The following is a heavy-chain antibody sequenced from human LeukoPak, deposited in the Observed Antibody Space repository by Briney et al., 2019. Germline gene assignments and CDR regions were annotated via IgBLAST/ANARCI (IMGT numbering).Heavy chain of an antibody. CDR1: GVSISSYY. Sequence: KPSATLSLTCTVSGVSISSYYWSWIRPPPGKGLEWIGHIYYSGSTNTNYNPSLKSRVTISVDTSKNQFSLKLSSVTAADTAVYYCARIRGGSGYDDYWGQGTLVAVSS. J-gene: IGHJ4*02. CDR3: ARIRGGSGYDDY. CDR2: IYYSGSTNT. V-gene: IGHV4-59*08. D-gene: IGHD5-12*01.